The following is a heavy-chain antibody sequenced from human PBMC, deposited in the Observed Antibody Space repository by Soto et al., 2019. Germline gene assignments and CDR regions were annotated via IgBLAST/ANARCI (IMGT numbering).Heavy chain of an antibody. CDR3: TGAKNIAVPTHY. CDR1: GGTLSSNT. J-gene: IGHJ4*02. D-gene: IGHD4-17*01. V-gene: IGHV1-69*02. Sequence: SVKVSCKASGGTLSSNTIIWVRQAPGQGLEWMGRIIPISGLTNYAQRFQGTVTLTADKSTSTSYMELSSLRSEDTAVYYCTGAKNIAVPTHYWGQGTQFTFS. CDR2: IIPISGLT.